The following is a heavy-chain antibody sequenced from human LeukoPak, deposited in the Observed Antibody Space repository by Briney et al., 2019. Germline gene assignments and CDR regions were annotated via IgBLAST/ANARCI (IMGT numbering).Heavy chain of an antibody. D-gene: IGHD3-22*01. Sequence: SVKVSCKASGYTFTSYYMHWVRQAPGQGLEWMGIINPSGGSTSYAQKFQGRVTMTRDTSTSTVYMELSSLRSEDTAVYYCARDFYFGRGYYYDSSGLPSEYYFDYWGQGTLVTVSS. CDR1: GYTFTSYY. CDR3: ARDFYFGRGYYYDSSGLPSEYYFDY. V-gene: IGHV1-46*01. J-gene: IGHJ4*02. CDR2: INPSGGST.